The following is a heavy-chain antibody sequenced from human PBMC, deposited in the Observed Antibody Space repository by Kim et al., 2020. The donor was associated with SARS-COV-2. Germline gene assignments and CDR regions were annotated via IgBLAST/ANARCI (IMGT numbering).Heavy chain of an antibody. CDR1: GFTFSSYD. CDR2: IWYDGSND. D-gene: IGHD6-19*01. V-gene: IGHV3-33*06. CDR3: ANSVSGTKD. Sequence: GGSLRLSCAASGFTFSSYDMHWVRQAPGKGLEWVAVIWYDGSNDHYADSVKGRFTISRDNSKNTLYLQMNSLRAEDTAVYYCANSVSGTKDWGQGTLVTVSS. J-gene: IGHJ4*02.